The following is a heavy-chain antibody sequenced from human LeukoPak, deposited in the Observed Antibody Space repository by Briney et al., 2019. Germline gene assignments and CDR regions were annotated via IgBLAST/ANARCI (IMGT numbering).Heavy chain of an antibody. J-gene: IGHJ4*02. CDR3: ARRIAVAGTIDY. CDR2: INHSGST. D-gene: IGHD6-19*01. V-gene: IGHV4-34*01. CDR1: GGSYSGYY. Sequence: SETLSLTCAVYGGSYSGYYWSWIRQPPGKGLEWIGEINHSGSTNYNPSLKSRVTISVDTSKNQFSLKLSSVTAADTAVYYCARRIAVAGTIDYWGQGTLVTVSS.